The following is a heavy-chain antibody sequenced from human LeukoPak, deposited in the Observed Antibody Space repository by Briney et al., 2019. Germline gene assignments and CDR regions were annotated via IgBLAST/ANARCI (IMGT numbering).Heavy chain of an antibody. Sequence: GESLKISXKGSGYSFTSYWIGWVRQMPGKGLEWMGIIYPGDSDTRYSPSFQGQVTISADKSISTAYLQWSSLKASDTAMYYCARSSTFGNYYYDSSGPLDYWGQGTLVTVSS. J-gene: IGHJ4*02. CDR2: IYPGDSDT. CDR3: ARSSTFGNYYYDSSGPLDY. CDR1: GYSFTSYW. D-gene: IGHD3-22*01. V-gene: IGHV5-51*01.